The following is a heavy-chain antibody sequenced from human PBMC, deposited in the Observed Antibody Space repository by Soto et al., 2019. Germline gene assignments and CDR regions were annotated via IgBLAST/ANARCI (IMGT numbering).Heavy chain of an antibody. J-gene: IGHJ6*02. CDR2: ISSSSSTI. Sequence: PGGSLRLSCAASGFTFGSYSMNWVRQAPGKGLEWVSYISSSSSTIYYADSVKGRFTISRDNAKNSLYLQMNRLRDEDTAVYYCARSRGYSGSYKGSNFYYYYYGMDVWGQGTTVTVSS. V-gene: IGHV3-48*02. CDR3: ARSRGYSGSYKGSNFYYYYYGMDV. D-gene: IGHD1-26*01. CDR1: GFTFGSYS.